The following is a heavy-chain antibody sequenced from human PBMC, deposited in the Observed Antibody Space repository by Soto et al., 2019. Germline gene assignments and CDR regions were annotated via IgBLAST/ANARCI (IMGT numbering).Heavy chain of an antibody. CDR3: ATSPMVVTAIPFDY. V-gene: IGHV1-69*13. J-gene: IGHJ4*02. CDR2: IIPIFGTA. CDR1: GGTFSSYA. D-gene: IGHD2-21*02. Sequence: SVKVSCKASGGTFSSYAISWVRQAPGQGLEWMGGIIPIFGTANYAQKFQGRVTITADESTSTAYMELSSLGSEDTAVYYCATSPMVVTAIPFDYWGQGTLVTVSS.